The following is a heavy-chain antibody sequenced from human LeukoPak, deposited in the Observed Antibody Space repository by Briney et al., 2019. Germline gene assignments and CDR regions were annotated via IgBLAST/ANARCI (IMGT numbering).Heavy chain of an antibody. D-gene: IGHD4-11*01. Sequence: ASVNVSCKASGYTFTSYAMHWVRQAPGQRLEWMGWINAGNGNTKYSQKFQGRVTITRDTSASTAYMELSSLRSEDTAVYYCARSKRGNPGSLDYWGQGTLVTVSS. CDR1: GYTFTSYA. CDR3: ARSKRGNPGSLDY. V-gene: IGHV1-3*01. J-gene: IGHJ4*02. CDR2: INAGNGNT.